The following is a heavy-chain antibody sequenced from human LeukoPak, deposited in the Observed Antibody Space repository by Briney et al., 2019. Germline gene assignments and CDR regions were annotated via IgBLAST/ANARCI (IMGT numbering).Heavy chain of an antibody. Sequence: ASVTVSCKASGFTFTGYYMHWVRQAPGQGLEWMGWINPNSGGTNYAQKFQGRVTMTRDTSISTAYMELSRLRSDDTAVYYCASKNVEYYFDYWGQETLVTVSS. CDR2: INPNSGGT. V-gene: IGHV1-2*02. D-gene: IGHD5-24*01. CDR1: GFTFTGYY. J-gene: IGHJ4*02. CDR3: ASKNVEYYFDY.